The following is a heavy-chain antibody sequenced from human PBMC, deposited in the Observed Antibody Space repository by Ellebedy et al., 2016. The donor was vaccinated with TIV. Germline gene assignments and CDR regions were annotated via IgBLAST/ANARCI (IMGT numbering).Heavy chain of an antibody. CDR3: TRHGPPLFDY. Sequence: GESLKISXAASGFTFSGSAMHWVRQASGKGLEWVGRIRSKANSYATAYAASVKGRLTISRDDSKNTAYLQMNSLKTEDTAVYYCTRHGPPLFDYWGQGTLVTVSS. V-gene: IGHV3-73*01. CDR1: GFTFSGSA. CDR2: IRSKANSYAT. J-gene: IGHJ4*02.